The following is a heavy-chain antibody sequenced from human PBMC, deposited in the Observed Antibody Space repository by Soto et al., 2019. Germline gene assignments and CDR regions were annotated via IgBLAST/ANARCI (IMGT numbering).Heavy chain of an antibody. CDR3: AREGFIGIAAAREAGRGEYRYYYYYGMDV. D-gene: IGHD6-13*01. J-gene: IGHJ6*02. CDR2: IIPIFGTA. V-gene: IGHV1-69*06. CDR1: GGTFSSYA. Sequence: QVQLVQSGAEVKKPGSSVKVSCKASGGTFSSYAISWVRQAPGQGLEWMGGIIPIFGTANYAQKFQGRVTITADKSTSKAYMELSSLRSEDTAVYYCAREGFIGIAAAREAGRGEYRYYYYYGMDVWGQGTTVTVSS.